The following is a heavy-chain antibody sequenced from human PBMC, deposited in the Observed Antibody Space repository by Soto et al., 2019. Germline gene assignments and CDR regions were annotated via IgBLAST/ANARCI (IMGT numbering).Heavy chain of an antibody. J-gene: IGHJ6*02. Sequence: ASVKVSCKTSGFPFTNYFVHWVRQAPGQGLEWMGAINPGNRITNYALKFQGRVAITRDTSTNTVYLELSSLRSEDTAVYSCARDPNYYDFWDGSCYYHGMDVWGQGTSVTVSS. CDR1: GFPFTNYF. CDR2: INPGNRIT. CDR3: ARDPNYYDFWDGSCYYHGMDV. D-gene: IGHD3-22*01. V-gene: IGHV1-46*01.